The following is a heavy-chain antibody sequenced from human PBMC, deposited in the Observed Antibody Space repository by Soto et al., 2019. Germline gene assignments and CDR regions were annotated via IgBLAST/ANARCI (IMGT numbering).Heavy chain of an antibody. CDR3: ATSGGGWYLY. V-gene: IGHV1-8*01. CDR2: LNPNSGNT. CDR1: GYTFTSYD. Sequence: QVQLVQSGAEVKNPGASVKVSCKASGYTFTSYDINWVRQATGQGLEWMGWLNPNSGNTGFAQKFQGRVTLTRNTSVNTAYIELSSLRSDDTAIYYCATSGGGWYLYWGQGTLVTVSS. J-gene: IGHJ4*02. D-gene: IGHD6-19*01.